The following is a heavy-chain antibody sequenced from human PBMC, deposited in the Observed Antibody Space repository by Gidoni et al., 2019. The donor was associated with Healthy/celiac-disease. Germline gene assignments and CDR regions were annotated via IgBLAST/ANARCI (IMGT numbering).Heavy chain of an antibody. J-gene: IGHJ4*02. Sequence: QVQLQESGPGLVKPSETLSLTCAVSGYSISSGYYLGWIRQPPGKGLEWIGSIYHSGSTYYNPSLKSRVTISVDTSKNQFSLKLSSVTAADTAVYYCARDELPGSFDYWGQGTLVTVSS. D-gene: IGHD1-26*01. CDR1: GYSISSGYY. V-gene: IGHV4-38-2*02. CDR3: ARDELPGSFDY. CDR2: IYHSGST.